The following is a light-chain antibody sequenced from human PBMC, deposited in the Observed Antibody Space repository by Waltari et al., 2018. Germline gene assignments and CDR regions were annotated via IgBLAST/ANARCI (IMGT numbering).Light chain of an antibody. CDR3: AAWDDSVSGPYVV. J-gene: IGLJ2*01. CDR1: TSNIGRNT. Sequence: QSVLTQSPSASGTAGQTVTISCSGSTSNIGRNTVNWYRQVPGTAPTLLIYHSTFRPSGVPGRFSGSKSDTSASLAISGLQSDDEADYYCAAWDDSVSGPYVVFGGGTRLTVL. CDR2: HST. V-gene: IGLV1-44*01.